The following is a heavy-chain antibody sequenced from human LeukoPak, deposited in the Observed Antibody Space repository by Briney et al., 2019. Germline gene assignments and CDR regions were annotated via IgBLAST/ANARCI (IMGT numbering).Heavy chain of an antibody. J-gene: IGHJ6*03. Sequence: GGSLRLSCAASGFTFSSYEMNWVRQAPGKGLEWVSYISSSGSTIYYADSVKGRFTISRDNAKNSLYLQMNSLRAEDTAVYYCARETYSSSWYIGYYYYYYMDVWGKGTTVTVSS. D-gene: IGHD6-13*01. CDR3: ARETYSSSWYIGYYYYYYMDV. V-gene: IGHV3-48*03. CDR2: ISSSGSTI. CDR1: GFTFSSYE.